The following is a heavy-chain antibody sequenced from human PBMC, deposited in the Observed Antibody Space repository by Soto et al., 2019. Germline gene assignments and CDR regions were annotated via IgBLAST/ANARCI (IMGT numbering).Heavy chain of an antibody. CDR3: AKDHNSGTFPTSIDF. CDR1: GFTFSSYA. V-gene: IGHV3-23*01. D-gene: IGHD1-26*01. CDR2: FSVSGGGT. J-gene: IGHJ4*02. Sequence: GGSLRLSCAASGFTFSSYAMTWVRQAPGKGLEWVSSFSVSGGGTYYTDSVKGRFTISRDNSENKLYLQMNSLRAEDTAVYYCAKDHNSGTFPTSIDFWGQGTLVTVSS.